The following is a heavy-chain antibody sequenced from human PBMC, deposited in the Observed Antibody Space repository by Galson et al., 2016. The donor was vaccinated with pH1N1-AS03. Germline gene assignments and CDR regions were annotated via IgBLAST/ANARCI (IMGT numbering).Heavy chain of an antibody. V-gene: IGHV4-4*01. CDR2: VHYSGTT. D-gene: IGHD3-16*02. Sequence: SLRLSCAASGFTINNNYMSWVRQPPGKGLEWIGEVHYSGTTSYNPSLNSRVTMSIDKSNNQFSLNLGSVTAADTAVYFCASAGYHTPGYHYWGQGALVTASS. J-gene: IGHJ4*02. CDR3: ASAGYHTPGYHY. CDR1: GFTINNNY.